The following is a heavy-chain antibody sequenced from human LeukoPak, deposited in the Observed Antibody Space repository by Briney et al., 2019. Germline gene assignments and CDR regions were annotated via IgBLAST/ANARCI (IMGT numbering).Heavy chain of an antibody. V-gene: IGHV4-39*01. Sequence: SETLSLTCTVSSDSISSSRFYGGWIRQPPGRGLEWFATISYSGSTYYHPSLRSRVTMSIDTSKNQFSLKLSSVTAADTAVYYCASLLSGFISSWCPDYYYGVDVWGQGTTVSVSS. D-gene: IGHD6-13*01. J-gene: IGHJ6*02. CDR2: ISYSGST. CDR1: SDSISSSRFY. CDR3: ASLLSGFISSWCPDYYYGVDV.